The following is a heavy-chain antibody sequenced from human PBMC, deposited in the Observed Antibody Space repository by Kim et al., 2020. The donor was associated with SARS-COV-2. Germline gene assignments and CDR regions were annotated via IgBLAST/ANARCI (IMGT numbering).Heavy chain of an antibody. V-gene: IGHV3-30*04. CDR3: ARVTGYSSSWYDYYYYGMDV. J-gene: IGHJ6*02. CDR2: ISYDGSNK. Sequence: GGSLRLSCAASGFTFSSYAMHWVRQAPGKGLEWVAVISYDGSNKYYADSVKGRFTISRDNSKNTLYLQMNSLRAEDTAVYYCARVTGYSSSWYDYYYYGMDVWGQGTTVTVSS. CDR1: GFTFSSYA. D-gene: IGHD6-13*01.